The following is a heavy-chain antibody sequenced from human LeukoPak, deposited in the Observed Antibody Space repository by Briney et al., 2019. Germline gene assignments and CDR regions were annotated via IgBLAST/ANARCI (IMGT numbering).Heavy chain of an antibody. Sequence: GGSLRHSCAASEFSVGSNYMTWVRQAPGKELEWVSLIYSGGSTYYADSVKGRFTISRDNSKNTLYLQMNSLRAEDTAVYYCARGPGGYHNTGGQGTLVTVSS. CDR1: EFSVGSNY. J-gene: IGHJ4*02. D-gene: IGHD5-12*01. CDR2: IYSGGST. CDR3: ARGPGGYHNT. V-gene: IGHV3-66*01.